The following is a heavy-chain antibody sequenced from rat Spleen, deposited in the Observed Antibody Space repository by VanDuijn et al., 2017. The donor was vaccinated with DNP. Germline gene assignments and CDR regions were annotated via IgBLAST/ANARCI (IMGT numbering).Heavy chain of an antibody. Sequence: EVQLVETGGGLVQPGRSLQLSCVASGFTFSTYWMYWIRQAPGKGLEWVASINIDGGITYYPDSVKGRFTISRDNAKSTLYLQMDSLRSEDTATYYCATSGYGFDGYPFTYWGQGTLVTVSS. D-gene: IGHD1-12*03. CDR2: INIDGGIT. CDR3: ATSGYGFDGYPFTY. CDR1: GFTFSTYW. V-gene: IGHV5-58*01. J-gene: IGHJ3*01.